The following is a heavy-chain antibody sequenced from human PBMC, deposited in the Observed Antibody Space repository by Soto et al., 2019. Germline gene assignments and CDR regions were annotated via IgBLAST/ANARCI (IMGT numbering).Heavy chain of an antibody. CDR3: ARGLRPDSYYYYGMDV. D-gene: IGHD4-17*01. CDR2: IYYSGST. CDR1: GGSISSGGYY. Sequence: QVQLQESGPGLVKPSQTLSLTCTVSGGSISSGGYYWSWIRQHPGKGLEWIGSIYYSGSTYYNPSLKSRGTISVDTSKNQFSLKLSSVPAADTAVYYCARGLRPDSYYYYGMDVWGQGTTVTVSS. J-gene: IGHJ6*02. V-gene: IGHV4-31*03.